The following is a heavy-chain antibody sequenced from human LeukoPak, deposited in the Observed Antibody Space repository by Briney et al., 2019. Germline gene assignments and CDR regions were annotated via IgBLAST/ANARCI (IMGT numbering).Heavy chain of an antibody. J-gene: IGHJ3*02. CDR1: GFTFSSYG. V-gene: IGHV3-33*01. CDR3: ARDYEYYYDSSGYYAFDI. Sequence: GGSLRLSCAASGFTFSSYGMHWVRQAPGKGLEWVAVIWYDGSNKYYADSVKGRFTISRDNAKNSLYLQMNSLRAEDTAVYYCARDYEYYYDSSGYYAFDIWGQGTMVTVSS. D-gene: IGHD3-22*01. CDR2: IWYDGSNK.